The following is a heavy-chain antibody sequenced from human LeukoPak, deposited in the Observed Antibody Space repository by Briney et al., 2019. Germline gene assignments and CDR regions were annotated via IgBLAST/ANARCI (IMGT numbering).Heavy chain of an antibody. J-gene: IGHJ6*03. Sequence: GGSLRLSCAASGFTFSSYSMNWVRQAPGKGPEWVSSISSSSSYIYYADSVKGRFTISRDNAKNSLYLQMNSLRAEDTAVYYCARDHYYDFWSGYYLGSSYYYYMDVWGKGTTVTVSS. V-gene: IGHV3-21*01. CDR1: GFTFSSYS. CDR3: ARDHYYDFWSGYYLGSSYYYYMDV. CDR2: ISSSSSYI. D-gene: IGHD3-3*01.